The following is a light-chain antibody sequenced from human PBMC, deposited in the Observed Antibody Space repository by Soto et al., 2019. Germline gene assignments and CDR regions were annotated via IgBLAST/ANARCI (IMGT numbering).Light chain of an antibody. CDR3: AAWDDSLNGWV. CDR1: SSNIGSNT. J-gene: IGLJ3*02. Sequence: QLVLPQPPSASGTPGQRVSISCSGSSSNIGSNTVNWYQQLPGAAPKLLIYSINQRPSGVPDRFSGSKSGTSASLAISGLQSEDEAAYYCAAWDDSLNGWVFGGGTKVTVL. CDR2: SIN. V-gene: IGLV1-44*01.